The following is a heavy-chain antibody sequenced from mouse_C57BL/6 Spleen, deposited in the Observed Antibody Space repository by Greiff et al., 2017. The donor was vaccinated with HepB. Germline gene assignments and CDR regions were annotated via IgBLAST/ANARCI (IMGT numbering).Heavy chain of an antibody. CDR2: INPGSGGT. J-gene: IGHJ2*01. D-gene: IGHD1-1*01. CDR1: GYAFTNYL. V-gene: IGHV1-54*01. CDR3: AGSYGRSYFDY. Sequence: QVQLQQSGAELVRPGTSVKVSCKASGYAFTNYLIEWVKQRPGQGLEWIGVINPGSGGTNYNEKFKGKATLTADKSSSTAYMQLSSLTSEDSAVYICAGSYGRSYFDYWGQGTTLTVSS.